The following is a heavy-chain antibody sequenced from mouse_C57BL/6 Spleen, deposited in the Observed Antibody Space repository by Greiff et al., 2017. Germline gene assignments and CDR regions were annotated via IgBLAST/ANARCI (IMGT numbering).Heavy chain of an antibody. D-gene: IGHD1-1*01. CDR1: GYTFTSYW. V-gene: IGHV1-69*01. J-gene: IGHJ1*03. Sequence: QVQLKQPGAELVMPGASVKLSCKASGYTFTSYWMHWVKQRPGQGLEWIGEIDPSDSYTNYNQKFKGKSTLTVDKSSSTAYMQLSSLTSEDSAVYYCARGEYYGSSPWYFDVWGTGTTVTVSS. CDR3: ARGEYYGSSPWYFDV. CDR2: IDPSDSYT.